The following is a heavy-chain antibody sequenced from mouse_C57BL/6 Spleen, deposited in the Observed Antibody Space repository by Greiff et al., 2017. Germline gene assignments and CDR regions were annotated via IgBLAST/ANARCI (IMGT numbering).Heavy chain of an antibody. V-gene: IGHV5-17*01. CDR1: GFTFSDYG. CDR2: ISSGSSTI. Sequence: EVKLMESGGGLVKPGGSLKLSCAASGFTFSDYGMHWVRQAPEKGLEWVAYISSGSSTIYYADTVKDRFTISRDNAKNTLFLQMTSLRSEDTAMYYCARPGLLLYWFAYWGQGTLVTVSA. D-gene: IGHD2-3*01. CDR3: ARPGLLLYWFAY. J-gene: IGHJ3*01.